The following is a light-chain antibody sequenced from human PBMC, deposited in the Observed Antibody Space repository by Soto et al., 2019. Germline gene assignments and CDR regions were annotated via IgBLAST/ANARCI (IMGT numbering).Light chain of an antibody. CDR3: QQRREWPIT. J-gene: IGKJ5*01. CDR1: QSWISN. V-gene: IGKV3-15*01. Sequence: EIVMTQSPATLSVSLGERATLSCRASQSWISNLTWYQQEPGQAPRLLIYGASTRATGIPSRFSGSGSGTEFTLTITSLQSEDFAVYFCQQRREWPITFGQGTRLEIK. CDR2: GAS.